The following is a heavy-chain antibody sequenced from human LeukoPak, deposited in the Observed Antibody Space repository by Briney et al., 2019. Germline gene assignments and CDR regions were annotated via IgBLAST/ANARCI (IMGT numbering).Heavy chain of an antibody. CDR2: IYYTGGT. V-gene: IGHV4-31*01. Sequence: TMSPTCTVSAGSLSSVGDYWSWIRQHPGKGLEWFGYIYYTGGTYYNPSLKRPVPISLDTSKNQYSLKLSSVTAADTAGYYCARKSSVSHPGFDDWGQGTLVTVSS. CDR3: ARKSSVSHPGFDD. CDR1: AGSLSSVGDY. D-gene: IGHD6-25*01. J-gene: IGHJ4*03.